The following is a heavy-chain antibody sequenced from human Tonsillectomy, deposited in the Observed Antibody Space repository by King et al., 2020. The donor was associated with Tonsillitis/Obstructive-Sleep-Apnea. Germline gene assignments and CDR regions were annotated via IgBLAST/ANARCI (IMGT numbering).Heavy chain of an antibody. Sequence: VQLVESGGGVVQPGRSLRLSCAASGFTFSSYGMHWVRQAPGKGLEGVAVISYDGSNKYYAEPVKGRFTISRDNSKNTLYLQMNRLRAEDTAVYYCAKISRDCSSTSCYRDLDYWGQGTLVTVSS. CDR2: ISYDGSNK. CDR3: AKISRDCSSTSCYRDLDY. D-gene: IGHD2-2*02. V-gene: IGHV3-30*18. J-gene: IGHJ4*02. CDR1: GFTFSSYG.